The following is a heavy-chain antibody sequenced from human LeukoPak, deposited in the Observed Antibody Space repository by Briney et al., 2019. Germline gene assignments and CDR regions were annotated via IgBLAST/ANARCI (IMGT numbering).Heavy chain of an antibody. D-gene: IGHD2-2*02. Sequence: PSETLSLTCTVSGGSISSYYWSWIRQPPGKGLEWIGYIYYSGSTYYNPSLKSRVTISVDTSKNQFSLKLSSVTAADTAVYYCARVYCSSTSCYRGGWFDPWGQGTLVTVSS. CDR2: IYYSGST. CDR1: GGSISSYY. J-gene: IGHJ5*02. CDR3: ARVYCSSTSCYRGGWFDP. V-gene: IGHV4-59*12.